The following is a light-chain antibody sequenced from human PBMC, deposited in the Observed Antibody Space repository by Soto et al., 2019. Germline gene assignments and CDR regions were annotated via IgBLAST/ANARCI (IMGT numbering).Light chain of an antibody. CDR2: EVS. J-gene: IGLJ1*01. V-gene: IGLV2-14*01. CDR3: SSYTSSRTSRV. Sequence: QSALTQPASVSGSPGQSITISCTGTSSDVGGYNYVSWYQQHPGKAPKLMIYEVSNRPSGVSNRFSGSKSGNTASLTISGLQAEDEADYYCSSYTSSRTSRVFGTGTKLTVL. CDR1: SSDVGGYNY.